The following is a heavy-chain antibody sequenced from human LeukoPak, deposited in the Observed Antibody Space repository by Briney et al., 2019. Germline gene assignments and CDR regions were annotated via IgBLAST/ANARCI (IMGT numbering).Heavy chain of an antibody. CDR1: GFTFSTYS. V-gene: IGHV3-48*01. J-gene: IGHJ4*02. D-gene: IGHD6-19*01. CDR2: ISSSSSSI. Sequence: GGSLRLSCAASGFTFSTYSMTWVRQAPGKGLEWVSYISSSSSSIYYADSVKGRYTISRDNAKNSLYLQMNSLRAKDTAVYYCATVGSTGWYYFDYWGQGTLVTVSS. CDR3: ATVGSTGWYYFDY.